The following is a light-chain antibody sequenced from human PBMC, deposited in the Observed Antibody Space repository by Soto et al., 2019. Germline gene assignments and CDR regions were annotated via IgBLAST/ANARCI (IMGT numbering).Light chain of an antibody. CDR2: KAS. CDR3: QQYNSLWT. CDR1: QSISSW. Sequence: DIQMTQSPSTLSASVGDRVTITCRASQSISSWLAWYQQKPGKAPKLLIYKASSLESGVPSRVSGSGSGTEFTLTISILQPDDFATYYCQQYNSLWTCGQGTKVEIK. J-gene: IGKJ1*01. V-gene: IGKV1-5*03.